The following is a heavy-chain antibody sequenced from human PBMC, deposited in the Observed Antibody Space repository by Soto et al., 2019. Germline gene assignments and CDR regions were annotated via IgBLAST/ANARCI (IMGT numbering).Heavy chain of an antibody. D-gene: IGHD3-22*01. CDR2: IKTDGTYA. CDR3: AAGGSGYYAN. V-gene: IGHV3-74*01. J-gene: IGHJ4*02. CDR1: GFTFSTYW. Sequence: EVQLVESGGDLVQPGGSLRLSCAASGFTFSTYWMHWVRQAPGKGLLWVSRIKTDGTYATYADSVKGRFTTSRDNGKNTLYLQMNSLRVEDAAVYYCAAGGSGYYANWGQGTLVTVSS.